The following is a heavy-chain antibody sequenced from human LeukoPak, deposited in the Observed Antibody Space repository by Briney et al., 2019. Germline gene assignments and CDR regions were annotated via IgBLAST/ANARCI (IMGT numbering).Heavy chain of an antibody. J-gene: IGHJ4*02. CDR2: ISGSGGST. CDR3: AGGYSIWGFDY. Sequence: GGSLRLSCAASGFTFSSYAMSWVRRAPGKGLEWVSAISGSGGSTYYADSVKGRFTISRDNSKNTLYLQMNSLRAEDTAVYYCAGGYSIWGFDYWGQGTLVTVSS. CDR1: GFTFSSYA. V-gene: IGHV3-23*01. D-gene: IGHD6-13*01.